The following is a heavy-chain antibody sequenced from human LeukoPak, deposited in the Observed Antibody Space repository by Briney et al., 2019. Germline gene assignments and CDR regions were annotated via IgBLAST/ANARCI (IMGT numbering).Heavy chain of an antibody. D-gene: IGHD3-9*01. J-gene: IGHJ4*02. Sequence: GGSLRLSCAASGFTFSSYNVNWVRQAPGRGLEWVSIISSSSTYIYYADSVKGRFTISRDNAKNSLYLQMNSLRAEDTAVYYCARDRNFDWLGDYWGQGTLVTVSS. V-gene: IGHV3-21*01. CDR1: GFTFSSYN. CDR3: ARDRNFDWLGDY. CDR2: ISSSSTYI.